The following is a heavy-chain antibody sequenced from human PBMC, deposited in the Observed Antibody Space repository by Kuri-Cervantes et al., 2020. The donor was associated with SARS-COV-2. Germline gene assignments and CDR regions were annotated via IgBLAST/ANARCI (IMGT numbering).Heavy chain of an antibody. D-gene: IGHD3-22*01. CDR1: GGSISSYY. Sequence: SETLSLTCTVSGGSISSYYRSWIRQPPGKGLEWIGYIYYSGSTNYNPSLKSRVTISVDTSKNQFSLKLSSVTAADTAVYYYARVYYDSSGYYEVRYFDYWGQGTLVTVSS. CDR2: IYYSGST. V-gene: IGHV4-59*01. CDR3: ARVYYDSSGYYEVRYFDY. J-gene: IGHJ4*02.